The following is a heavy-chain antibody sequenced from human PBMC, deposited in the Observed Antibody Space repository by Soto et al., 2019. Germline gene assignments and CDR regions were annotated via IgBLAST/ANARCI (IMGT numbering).Heavy chain of an antibody. D-gene: IGHD2-15*01. J-gene: IGHJ5*02. CDR1: GLTFAKVW. Sequence: GGSLRLSCEVSGLTFAKVWMSWVRQAPGKGLDWVGRIKSKSDGGTTEYAAPVRGRFTISRDDSKNTLYLQMNSLKTEDTAVYYCTTDLWRIAVVVGSTGYFNPWGQGTPVTVSS. CDR3: TTDLWRIAVVVGSTGYFNP. CDR2: IKSKSDGGTT. V-gene: IGHV3-15*01.